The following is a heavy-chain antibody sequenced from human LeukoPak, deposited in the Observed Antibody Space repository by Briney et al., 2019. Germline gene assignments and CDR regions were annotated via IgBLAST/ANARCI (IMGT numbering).Heavy chain of an antibody. CDR3: ARDLINYYYGSGSYGDNWFDP. CDR1: GYTFTSYG. D-gene: IGHD3-10*01. J-gene: IGHJ5*02. V-gene: IGHV1-18*01. CDR2: ISAYNGNT. Sequence: ASVKVSCKASGYTFTSYGISWVRQAPGQGLEWMGWISAYNGNTNYAQKFQGRVTITADESTSTAYMELSSLRSEDTAVNYCARDLINYYYGSGSYGDNWFDPWGQGTLVTVSS.